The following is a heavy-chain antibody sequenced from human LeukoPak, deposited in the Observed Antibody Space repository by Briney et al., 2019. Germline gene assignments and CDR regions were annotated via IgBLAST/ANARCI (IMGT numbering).Heavy chain of an antibody. CDR3: ARSPLGDYGGNSPLDY. CDR2: IYYSGST. CDR1: GGSISSYY. J-gene: IGHJ4*02. D-gene: IGHD4-23*01. Sequence: SETLSLTCTVSGGSISSYYWSWIRQHPGKGLEWIGYIYYSGSTYYNPSLKSRVTISVDTSKNQFSLKLSSVTAADTAVYYCARSPLGDYGGNSPLDYWGQGTLVTVSS. V-gene: IGHV4-59*06.